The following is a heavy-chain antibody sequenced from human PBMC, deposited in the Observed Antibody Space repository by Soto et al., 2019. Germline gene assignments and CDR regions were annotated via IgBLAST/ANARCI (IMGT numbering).Heavy chain of an antibody. D-gene: IGHD3-16*01. Sequence: GESLKISCKGSGYSFTSYWIGWVRQMPGKGLEWMGIIYPGDSDTRYSPSFQGQVTISADKSISTAYLQWSSLKASDTAMYYCARPGEPDYYYYGMDVWGQGTTVTVPS. CDR1: GYSFTSYW. CDR2: IYPGDSDT. J-gene: IGHJ6*02. CDR3: ARPGEPDYYYYGMDV. V-gene: IGHV5-51*01.